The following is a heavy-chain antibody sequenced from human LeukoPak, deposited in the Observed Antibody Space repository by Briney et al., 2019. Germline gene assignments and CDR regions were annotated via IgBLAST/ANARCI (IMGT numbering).Heavy chain of an antibody. CDR2: ISGSGGST. V-gene: IGHV3-23*01. D-gene: IGHD3-10*01. CDR1: GFTFSSYA. Sequence: GGSLRLSCAASGFTFSSYAMSWVRRAPGKGLKWVSAISGSGGSTYYADSVKGRFTISRDNSKNTLYLQMNSLRAEDTVVYYCAKGPSSGYYMDVWGKGTTVTVSS. CDR3: AKGPSSGYYMDV. J-gene: IGHJ6*03.